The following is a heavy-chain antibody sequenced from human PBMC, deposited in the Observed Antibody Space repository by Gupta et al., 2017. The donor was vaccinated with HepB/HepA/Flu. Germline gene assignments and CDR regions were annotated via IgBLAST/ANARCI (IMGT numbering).Heavy chain of an antibody. CDR3: AKDHGVSHFNYYMDV. D-gene: IGHD2-21*01. V-gene: IGHV3-30*18. CDR2: ISYDGDTK. CDR1: GFTFSGDG. J-gene: IGHJ6*03. Sequence: QVQLVESGGGVVQPGRSLRLSCAASGFTFSGDGFHWVRQAPGKGLEWVALISYDGDTKYYADSVKGRFTISRDNSKNTVYLQMNSLRPDDTALYYCAKDHGVSHFNYYMDVWGKGTTVTVSS.